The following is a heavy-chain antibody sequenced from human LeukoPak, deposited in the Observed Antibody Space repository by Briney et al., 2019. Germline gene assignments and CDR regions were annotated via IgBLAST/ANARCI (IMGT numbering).Heavy chain of an antibody. CDR3: AREGSVAGTGYFDF. CDR2: IIGSLGVTFDGT. D-gene: IGHD6-19*01. CDR1: GFTFSNYA. V-gene: IGHV3-23*01. J-gene: IGHJ4*02. Sequence: GGSLRLSCAASGFTFSNYAMSWVRQAPGKGLEWVSAIIGSLGVTFDGTFYADSVKGRFTISRDNSKNTLFLQMNTLRAEDTAVYYCAREGSVAGTGYFDFWGQRSLVTVSS.